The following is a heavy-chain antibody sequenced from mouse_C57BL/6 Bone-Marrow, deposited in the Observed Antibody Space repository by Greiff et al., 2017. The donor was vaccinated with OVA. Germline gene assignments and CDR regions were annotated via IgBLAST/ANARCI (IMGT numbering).Heavy chain of an antibody. CDR1: EYEFPSHD. CDR3: ARHYSNGAMDY. D-gene: IGHD2-5*01. Sequence: EVKVEESGGGLVQPGESLKLSCESNEYEFPSHDMSWVRKTPEKRLELVAAINSDGGSTYYPDTMERRFIISRDNTKKTLYLQMSSLRSEDTALDYCARHYSNGAMDYWGQGTSVTVSS. V-gene: IGHV5-2*03. J-gene: IGHJ4*01. CDR2: INSDGGST.